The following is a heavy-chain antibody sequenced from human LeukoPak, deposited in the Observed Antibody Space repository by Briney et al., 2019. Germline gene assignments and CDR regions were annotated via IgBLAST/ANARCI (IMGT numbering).Heavy chain of an antibody. D-gene: IGHD2-15*01. J-gene: IGHJ4*02. CDR1: GFTFSSYS. V-gene: IGHV3-23*01. Sequence: GGSLRLSCAASGFTFSSYSMNWVRQAPGKGLEWVSVISGSGGSTYYADSVEGRFTLTRDNSKNTLYLQMNSLRAEDTAVYYCAKSTGGVVVVAADYWGQGTLVTVSS. CDR2: ISGSGGST. CDR3: AKSTGGVVVVAADY.